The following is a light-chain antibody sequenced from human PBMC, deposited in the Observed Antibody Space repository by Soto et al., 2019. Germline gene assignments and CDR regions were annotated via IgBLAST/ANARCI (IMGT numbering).Light chain of an antibody. CDR2: EGS. CDR3: CTYVGGDTYLI. V-gene: IGLV2-23*01. J-gene: IGLJ2*01. Sequence: QSALTQPASVSGSPGQSITISCTGTSSDVGGYILVSWYQQEPGKAPKLMIYEGSKRPPGVSNRFSGSKSGNTASLTISGVQDDDEAHDYCCTYVGGDTYLIFGGGTKVTVL. CDR1: SSDVGGYIL.